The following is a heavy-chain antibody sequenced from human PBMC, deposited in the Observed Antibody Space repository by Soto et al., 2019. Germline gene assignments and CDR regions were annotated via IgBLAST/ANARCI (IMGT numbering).Heavy chain of an antibody. CDR1: GGSISDYQ. D-gene: IGHD3-16*01. Sequence: QVQLQESGPGLVKPSETLSLTCSISGGSISDYQWNWIRQPPGKGLEWIGYIYYSGRTNYNPSLKSRLTISLYTSTRQFSLRLRSVTAADTAVYYCARMRGLGEISPYLDYWGQGALVTVSS. V-gene: IGHV4-59*01. CDR2: IYYSGRT. CDR3: ARMRGLGEISPYLDY. J-gene: IGHJ4*02.